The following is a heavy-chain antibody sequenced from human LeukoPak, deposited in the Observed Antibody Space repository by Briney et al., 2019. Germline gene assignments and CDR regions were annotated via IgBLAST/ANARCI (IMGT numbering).Heavy chain of an antibody. CDR2: ISYDGSNK. Sequence: GGSLRLSCAASGFTFSSYGMHWVRQAPGKGLEWVAVISYDGSNKYYADSVKGRFTISRDNSKNTLYLQMNSLRAEDTAVYYCARVTSSGWYSMDVWGQGTTVTVSS. V-gene: IGHV3-30*03. CDR3: ARVTSSGWYSMDV. J-gene: IGHJ6*02. CDR1: GFTFSSYG. D-gene: IGHD6-19*01.